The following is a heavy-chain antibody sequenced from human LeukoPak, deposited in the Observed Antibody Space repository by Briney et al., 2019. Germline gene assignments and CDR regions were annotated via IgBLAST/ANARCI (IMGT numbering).Heavy chain of an antibody. CDR2: IYSGGST. Sequence: PGGSLRLSCAASGFTVSSNYMSWVRQAPGKGLEWVSVIYSGGSTYYADSVKGRFTISRDNSKNTLYLQMNSLRAEDTAVYYCARDNGDYYYGMDVWGQGTTVTVSS. CDR3: ARDNGDYYYGMDV. V-gene: IGHV3-53*01. J-gene: IGHJ6*02. D-gene: IGHD4-17*01. CDR1: GFTVSSNY.